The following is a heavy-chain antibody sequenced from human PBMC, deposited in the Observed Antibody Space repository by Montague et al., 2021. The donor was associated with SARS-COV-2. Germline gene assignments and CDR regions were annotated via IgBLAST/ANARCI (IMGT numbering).Heavy chain of an antibody. Sequence: SETLSLTCTVSGGSISSYYCTWIWQPQGNGLEWIGYIYYTGSTNSNPSLERRVPISLETSKNQFSLKLSSVTAADAAVYYCARGHYYGRKDYYYGVDVWGQGTTVTVSS. D-gene: IGHD3-10*01. CDR1: GGSISSYY. CDR3: ARGHYYGRKDYYYGVDV. CDR2: IYYTGST. J-gene: IGHJ6*02. V-gene: IGHV4-59*13.